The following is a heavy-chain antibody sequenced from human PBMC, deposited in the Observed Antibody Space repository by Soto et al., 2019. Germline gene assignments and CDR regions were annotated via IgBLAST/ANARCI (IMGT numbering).Heavy chain of an antibody. Sequence: GSVNVSCKASGYTFSDFDINWLLQTSGQGPEWMGWMNAKSGDTFFAQRFHDKFNMTWDTSLTTAYMEVGSLTSDHAAIYYCARGNTFNYAGFEVWGQGTTVTVSS. V-gene: IGHV1-8*01. J-gene: IGHJ3*01. CDR1: GYTFSDFD. CDR2: MNAKSGDT. D-gene: IGHD3-16*01. CDR3: ARGNTFNYAGFEV.